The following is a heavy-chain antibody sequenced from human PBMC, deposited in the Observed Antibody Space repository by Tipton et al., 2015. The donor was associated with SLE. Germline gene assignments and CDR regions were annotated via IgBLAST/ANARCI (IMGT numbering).Heavy chain of an antibody. CDR1: GFTFSTYA. D-gene: IGHD6-19*01. Sequence: SLRLSCAASGFTFSTYAMHWVRQAPGKGLEWVAVISYDGSNKYYADSVKGRFTISRDNSKNTLYLQMNSPRAEDTAVYYCAKQVGYSSGWSFDYWGQGTLVTVSS. CDR3: AKQVGYSSGWSFDY. J-gene: IGHJ4*02. V-gene: IGHV3-30-3*02. CDR2: ISYDGSNK.